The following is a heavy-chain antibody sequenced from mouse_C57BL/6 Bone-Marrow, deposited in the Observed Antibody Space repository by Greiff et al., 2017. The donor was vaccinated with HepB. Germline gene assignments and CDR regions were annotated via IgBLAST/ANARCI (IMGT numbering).Heavy chain of an antibody. Sequence: VKLQESGAELVRPGASVTLSCKASGYTFTDYEMHWVKQTPVHGLEWIGAIDPETGGTAYNQKFKGKAILTADKSSSTAYMELRSLTSEDSAVYYGTRGGGNYDWYFDVWGTGTTVTVSS. CDR2: IDPETGGT. V-gene: IGHV1-15*01. CDR1: GYTFTDYE. CDR3: TRGGGNYDWYFDV. J-gene: IGHJ1*03. D-gene: IGHD2-1*01.